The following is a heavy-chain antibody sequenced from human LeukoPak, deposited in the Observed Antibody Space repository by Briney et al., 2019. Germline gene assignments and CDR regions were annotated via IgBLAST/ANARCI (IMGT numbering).Heavy chain of an antibody. V-gene: IGHV1-46*01. CDR3: ARDFAGAPGKGICTNGVCEESNWFDP. D-gene: IGHD2-8*01. J-gene: IGHJ5*02. Sequence: GASVKVSCKASGYTFTSYYMHWVRQAPGQGLEWMGIINPSGGSTSYAQKFQGRVTMTRDMSTSTVYMEQSSLRSEDTAVYYCARDFAGAPGKGICTNGVCEESNWFDPWGQGTLVTVSS. CDR1: GYTFTSYY. CDR2: INPSGGST.